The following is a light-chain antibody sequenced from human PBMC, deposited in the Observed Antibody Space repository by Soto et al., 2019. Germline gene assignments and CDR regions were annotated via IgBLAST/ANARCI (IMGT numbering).Light chain of an antibody. CDR1: SSNIGTGYD. V-gene: IGLV1-40*01. CDR3: QSYDRSLSYV. Sequence: QSVLTQPPSVSGAPGQRVTISCTGSSSNIGTGYDVHWYQQLPGTAPKLLIYDNINRPPGVPDRFSGSVSGTSASLAITGLQAEDEADYYCQSYDRSLSYVFGTGTKVTVL. J-gene: IGLJ1*01. CDR2: DNI.